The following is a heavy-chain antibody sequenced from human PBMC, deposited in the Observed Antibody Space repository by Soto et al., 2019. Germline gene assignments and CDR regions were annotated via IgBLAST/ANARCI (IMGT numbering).Heavy chain of an antibody. CDR1: GGSISSGGYS. D-gene: IGHD2-21*02. CDR2: IYHSGST. CDR3: ARGPPYCGGDCYSTTVPFDY. Sequence: QLQLQESGSGLVKPSQTLSLTCAVSGGSISSGGYSWSWIRQPPGKGLEWIGYIYHSGSTYYNPSLKSRVTVSVDRSKNQFSLKLSSVTAADTALYYCARGPPYCGGDCYSTTVPFDYWGQGTLVTVSS. V-gene: IGHV4-30-2*01. J-gene: IGHJ4*02.